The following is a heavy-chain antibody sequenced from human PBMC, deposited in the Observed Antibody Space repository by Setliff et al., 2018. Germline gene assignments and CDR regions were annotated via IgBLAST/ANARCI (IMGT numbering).Heavy chain of an antibody. D-gene: IGHD3-16*01. Sequence: GASVKVSCKASGGSFDSDVITWVRQAPGQGLEWMGRLIPILGKTNYAESFQGRVLITADRSTKTVQMQVSSLRSEDTAVYYCGRELRSPFWHIDYWGQGTLVTVSS. CDR1: GGSFDSDV. V-gene: IGHV1-69*13. J-gene: IGHJ4*02. CDR2: LIPILGKT. CDR3: GRELRSPFWHIDY.